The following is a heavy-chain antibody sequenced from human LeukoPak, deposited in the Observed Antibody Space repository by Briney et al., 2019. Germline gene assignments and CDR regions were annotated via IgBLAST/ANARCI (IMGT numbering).Heavy chain of an antibody. CDR3: AKEAAPSLTYDSRGGYFDY. D-gene: IGHD3-22*01. Sequence: GGSLSLSCAASGFTFDDYAMHWVRQAPGKGLEWVSGISWNSGGIGYADSVKGRFTISRDNAKNSLYLQMNSLRTEDTALYYCAKEAAPSLTYDSRGGYFDYWGQGTLVTVSS. V-gene: IGHV3-9*01. CDR2: ISWNSGGI. J-gene: IGHJ4*02. CDR1: GFTFDDYA.